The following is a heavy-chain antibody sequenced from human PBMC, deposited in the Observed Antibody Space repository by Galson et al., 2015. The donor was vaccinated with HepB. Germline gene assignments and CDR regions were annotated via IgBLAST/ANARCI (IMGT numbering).Heavy chain of an antibody. V-gene: IGHV1-18*01. CDR1: GYTFTNYG. CDR2: ISAYNGNT. CDR3: ARPNRGRDYFDY. J-gene: IGHJ4*02. D-gene: IGHD7-27*01. Sequence: SVKVSCKASGYTFTNYGINWVRQAPGQGLEWMGWISAYNGNTKYAQKLQGRVTMTTDTTTRTAYMELRSLRSDDTAVYYCARPNRGRDYFDYWGQGTLAPVS.